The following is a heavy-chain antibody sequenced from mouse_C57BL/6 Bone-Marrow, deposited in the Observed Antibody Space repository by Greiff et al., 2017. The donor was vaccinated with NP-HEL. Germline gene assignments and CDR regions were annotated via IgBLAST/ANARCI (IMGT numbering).Heavy chain of an antibody. D-gene: IGHD2-1*01. CDR1: GYTFTTYP. CDR3: ARGGNYEGDWFAY. CDR2: FHPYNDDT. V-gene: IGHV1-47*01. J-gene: IGHJ3*01. Sequence: VQLQQSGAELVKPGASVKMSCKASGYTFTTYPIEWMKQNHGKSLEWIGNFHPYNDDTKYNEKFKGKATLTVEKSASTVYLELSRLTSDDSAVYYCARGGNYEGDWFAYWGQGTLVTVSA.